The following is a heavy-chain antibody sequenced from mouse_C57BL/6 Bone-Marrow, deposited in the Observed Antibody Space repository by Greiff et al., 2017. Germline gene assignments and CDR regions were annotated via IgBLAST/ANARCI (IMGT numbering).Heavy chain of an antibody. CDR1: GFTFSDYY. CDR2: ISNGGGST. D-gene: IGHD1-1*01. J-gene: IGHJ2*01. Sequence: VQLKESGGGLVQPGGSLKLSCAASGFTFSDYYMYWVRQTPEKRLEWVAYISNGGGSTYYPDTVKGRFTISRDNAKNTLYLQMSRLKSEDTAMYYCARCYYGSSNYFDYWGQGTTLTVSS. V-gene: IGHV5-12*01. CDR3: ARCYYGSSNYFDY.